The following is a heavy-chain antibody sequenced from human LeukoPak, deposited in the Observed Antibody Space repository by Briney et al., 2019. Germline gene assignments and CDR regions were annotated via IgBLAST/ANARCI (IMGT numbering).Heavy chain of an antibody. CDR2: IYYSGST. Sequence: SETLSLTCTVSGGSISSSSYYWGWIRQPPGKGLEWIGSIYYSGSTYYNPSLKSRVTISVDTSKNQFSLKLSSVTAANTAVYYCARARYYYDSSGFDYWGQGTLVTVSS. CDR1: GGSISSSSYY. J-gene: IGHJ4*02. D-gene: IGHD3-22*01. V-gene: IGHV4-39*01. CDR3: ARARYYYDSSGFDY.